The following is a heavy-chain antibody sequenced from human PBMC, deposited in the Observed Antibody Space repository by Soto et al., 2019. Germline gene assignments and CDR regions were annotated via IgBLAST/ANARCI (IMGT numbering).Heavy chain of an antibody. V-gene: IGHV4-39*01. J-gene: IGHJ4*02. D-gene: IGHD3-9*01. CDR2: VYYSGST. CDR3: GRLAGLATISYYFDY. CDR1: GGSVSSGSYY. Sequence: SETLCLTCTVSGGSVSSGSYYWGWVRQPPGKGLEWIGSVYYSGSTYYSPSLESRVTISVDKSKNQFSLKLMSLSAADTAVYYCGRLAGLATISYYFDYWGQGALVTVSS.